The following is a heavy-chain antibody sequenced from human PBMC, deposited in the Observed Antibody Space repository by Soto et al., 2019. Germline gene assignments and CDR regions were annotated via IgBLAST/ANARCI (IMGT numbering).Heavy chain of an antibody. Sequence: GGSLRLSCAASGFTFSSYSMNWVRQAPGKGLEWVSSISSSSYIYYADSVKGRFTISRDNAKNSLYLQMNSLRAEDTAVYYCARDELGIAVAHDAFDIWGQGTMVTVSS. CDR3: ARDELGIAVAHDAFDI. V-gene: IGHV3-21*01. J-gene: IGHJ3*02. CDR1: GFTFSSYS. D-gene: IGHD6-19*01. CDR2: ISSSSYI.